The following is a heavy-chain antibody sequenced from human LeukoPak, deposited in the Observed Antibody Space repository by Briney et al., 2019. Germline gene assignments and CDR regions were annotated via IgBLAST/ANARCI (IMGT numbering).Heavy chain of an antibody. J-gene: IGHJ6*02. CDR1: GGSISSYY. CDR2: IYYSGGT. V-gene: IGHV4-59*01. CDR3: ARAAPSYYGSGSLGSYYYGMDV. D-gene: IGHD3-10*01. Sequence: SETLSLTCTVSGGSISSYYWSWIRQPPGKGLEWIGYIYYSGGTNYNPSLKSRVTISVDTSKNQFSLKLSSVTAADTAMYYCARAAPSYYGSGSLGSYYYGMDVWGQGTTVTVSS.